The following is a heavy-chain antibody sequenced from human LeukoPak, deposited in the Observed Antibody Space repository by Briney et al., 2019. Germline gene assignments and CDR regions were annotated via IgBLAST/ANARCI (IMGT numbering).Heavy chain of an antibody. CDR3: AREGVTTGLLDY. V-gene: IGHV3-30*04. D-gene: IGHD4-17*01. J-gene: IGHJ4*02. CDR2: ISYDGSNK. Sequence: GGSLRLSCAASGFTFSNYAMDWVRQAPGKGLEWVAIISYDGSNKYYADSVKGRFTISRDNSKNTLYLQMNSLRAEDTAVYYCAREGVTTGLLDYWGQGTLVTVSS. CDR1: GFTFSNYA.